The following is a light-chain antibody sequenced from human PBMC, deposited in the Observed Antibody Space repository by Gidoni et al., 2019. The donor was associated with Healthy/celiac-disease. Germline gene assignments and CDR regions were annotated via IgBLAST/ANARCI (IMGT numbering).Light chain of an antibody. V-gene: IGLV2-23*02. J-gene: IGLJ3*02. CDR3: CSYAGSSTLNWV. CDR1: SSDVGSYNL. Sequence: QSALTQPASVSGSPGQSITISCTGTSSDVGSYNLVSWYHQHPGKAPKLMIYEVSKRPSGVSNRFSGSKSGNTASLTISGLQAEDEADYYCCSYAGSSTLNWVFGGGTKLTVL. CDR2: EVS.